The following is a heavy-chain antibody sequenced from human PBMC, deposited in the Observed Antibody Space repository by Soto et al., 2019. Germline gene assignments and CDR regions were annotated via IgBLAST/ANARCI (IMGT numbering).Heavy chain of an antibody. Sequence: GGSLRLSCAASGFTFSSYAMHWVRQAPGKGLEWVAVISYDGSNKYYADSVKGRFTISRDNSKNTLYLQMNSLRAEDTAVYYCAREPFLPRARHDYWGQGALVTVSS. CDR2: ISYDGSNK. CDR3: AREPFLPRARHDY. V-gene: IGHV3-30-3*01. J-gene: IGHJ4*02. D-gene: IGHD3-16*01. CDR1: GFTFSSYA.